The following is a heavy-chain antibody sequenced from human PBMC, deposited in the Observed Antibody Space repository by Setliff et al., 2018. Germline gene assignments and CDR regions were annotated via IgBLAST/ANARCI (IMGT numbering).Heavy chain of an antibody. CDR1: GFTFSNYA. J-gene: IGHJ4*02. CDR2: ITGSGGGT. CDR3: AGGYPSNFDY. Sequence: PGGSLRLSCVASGFTFSNYAMAWVRQAPGKGLEWVSLITGSGGGTYYADSVKGRLTISRDNSKNTLYLQLNSLRAEDTAIYYCAGGYPSNFDYWGQGTLVTVSS. D-gene: IGHD3-22*01. V-gene: IGHV3-23*01.